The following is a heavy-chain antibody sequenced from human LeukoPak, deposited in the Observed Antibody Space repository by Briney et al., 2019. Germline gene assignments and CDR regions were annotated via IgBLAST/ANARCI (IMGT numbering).Heavy chain of an antibody. D-gene: IGHD1-1*01. CDR2: IIPIFGTA. CDR1: GGTFSSYA. CDR3: ARAESSGPERLVLVHFDY. Sequence: ASVKVSCKASGGTFSSYAISWVRQAPGQGLEWMGGIIPIFGTANYAQKFQGRVTITADESTSTAYMGLSSLRSEDTAVYYCARAESSGPERLVLVHFDYWGQGTLVTVSS. V-gene: IGHV1-69*01. J-gene: IGHJ4*02.